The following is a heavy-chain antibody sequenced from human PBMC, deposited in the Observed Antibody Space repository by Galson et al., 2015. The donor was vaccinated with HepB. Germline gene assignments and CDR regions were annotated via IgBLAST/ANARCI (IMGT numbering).Heavy chain of an antibody. D-gene: IGHD2-15*01. J-gene: IGHJ3*02. CDR1: GYTFTGYY. V-gene: IGHV1-2*04. Sequence: SVKVSCKASGYTFTGYYMHWVRQAPGQGLEWMGWINPNSGGTNYAQKFQGWVTMTRDTSISTAYMELSRLRSDDTAVYYCARSPDIVVVVAAHHDAFDIWGQGTMVTVSS. CDR3: ARSPDIVVVVAAHHDAFDI. CDR2: INPNSGGT.